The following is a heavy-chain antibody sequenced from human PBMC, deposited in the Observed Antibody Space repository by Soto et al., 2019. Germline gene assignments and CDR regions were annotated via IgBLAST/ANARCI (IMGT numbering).Heavy chain of an antibody. V-gene: IGHV3-48*03. Sequence: EVQLLESGGGLVQPGGSLRLSCGVSGFTFNDFEMNWVRQAPGKGPEWLAYIDGSGATKKYADSVRGGFTISRDNPNHSLFLQMSTLSAADTAIYYCARGFGRFNYWGQGTLVSVSS. J-gene: IGHJ4*02. CDR1: GFTFNDFE. CDR3: ARGFGRFNY. D-gene: IGHD3-10*01. CDR2: IDGSGATK.